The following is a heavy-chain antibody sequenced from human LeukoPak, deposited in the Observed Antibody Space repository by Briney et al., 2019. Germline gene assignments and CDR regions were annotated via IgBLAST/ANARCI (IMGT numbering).Heavy chain of an antibody. CDR1: GFTFSNYW. Sequence: GGPLRLSCEGSGFTFSNYWMGWVRQAPGKGLQWVANIKTDGSEKYYVDSVKGRFTISRDNAKNSLYLQMNSLRAEDTAVYYCARRILGATVDYWGQGTLVTASS. CDR2: IKTDGSEK. CDR3: ARRILGATVDY. D-gene: IGHD1-26*01. V-gene: IGHV3-7*03. J-gene: IGHJ4*02.